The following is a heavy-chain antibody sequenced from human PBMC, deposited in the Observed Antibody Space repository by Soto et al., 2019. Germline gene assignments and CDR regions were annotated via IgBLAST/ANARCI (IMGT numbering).Heavy chain of an antibody. CDR2: IKSTSDGGTT. CDR3: ATDNKGMAGKIFDY. D-gene: IGHD3-10*01. Sequence: EVQLVESGGGLVEPGGSLRLSCAASGFSFINAWMNWVRQAPGKGLEWVGRIKSTSDGGTTDYAAPVKGRFTISRDDSKNTLYLQMNSLKTEDTAVYYCATDNKGMAGKIFDYWGQGTLVTVSS. V-gene: IGHV3-15*07. J-gene: IGHJ4*02. CDR1: GFSFINAW.